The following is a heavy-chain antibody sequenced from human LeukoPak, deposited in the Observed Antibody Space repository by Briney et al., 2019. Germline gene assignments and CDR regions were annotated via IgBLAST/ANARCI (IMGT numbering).Heavy chain of an antibody. V-gene: IGHV4-30-4*08. Sequence: SETLSLXCTVSGGSISSGDYYWSWIRQPPGKGLEWIGCIYYSGITYYNPSLKSRVTISVDTSKNQFSLKLSSVTAADTAVYYCARGSYYYDSSGYLDHFDYWGQGTLVTVSS. CDR1: GGSISSGDYY. J-gene: IGHJ4*02. CDR2: IYYSGIT. CDR3: ARGSYYYDSSGYLDHFDY. D-gene: IGHD3-22*01.